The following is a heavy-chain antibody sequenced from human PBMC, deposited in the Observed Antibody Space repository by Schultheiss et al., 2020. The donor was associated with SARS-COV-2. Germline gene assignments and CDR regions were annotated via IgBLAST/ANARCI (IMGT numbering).Heavy chain of an antibody. J-gene: IGHJ6*03. CDR1: GGSFSGYY. CDR2: IYYSGST. Sequence: SETLSLTCAVYGGSFSGYYWTWIRQSPGKGLEYIGYIYYSGSTNYNPSLKSRVTISVDTSKNQFSLKLSSVTAADTAVYYCARGPARGAYYYYYYMDVWGKGTTVTVSS. D-gene: IGHD2-2*01. CDR3: ARGPARGAYYYYYYMDV. V-gene: IGHV4-59*12.